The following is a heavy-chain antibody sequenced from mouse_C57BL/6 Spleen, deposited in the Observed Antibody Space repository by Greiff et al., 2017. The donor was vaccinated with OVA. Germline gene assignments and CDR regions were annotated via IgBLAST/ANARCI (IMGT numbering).Heavy chain of an antibody. CDR3: ASAFYYAAYYAMDY. V-gene: IGHV5-17*01. CDR1: GFTFSDYG. CDR2: ISGGSSTI. D-gene: IGHD2-1*01. J-gene: IGHJ4*01. Sequence: EVKLVESGGGLVKPGGSLKLSCAASGFTFSDYGMHWVRQAPEKGLEWVAYISGGSSTIYYADTVKGRFTISRDNAKNTLFLQMTSLRSEDTAMYYCASAFYYAAYYAMDYWGQGTSVTVSS.